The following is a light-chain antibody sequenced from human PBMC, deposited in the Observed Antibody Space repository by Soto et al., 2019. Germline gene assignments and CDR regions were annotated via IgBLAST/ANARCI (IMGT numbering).Light chain of an antibody. Sequence: DIQMTQSPSSLSASVGDRVTITCRASQSISSYLNWYQQKPGKAPKLLIYAASSLQSGVPSRFSGSGSGTDFTLTISSLRPEDFATYYCQQSYSTLPYTFGQGTKVDIK. CDR3: QQSYSTLPYT. J-gene: IGKJ2*01. V-gene: IGKV1-39*01. CDR2: AAS. CDR1: QSISSY.